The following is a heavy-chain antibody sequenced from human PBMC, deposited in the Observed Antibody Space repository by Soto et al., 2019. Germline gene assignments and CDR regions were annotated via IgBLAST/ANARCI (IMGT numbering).Heavy chain of an antibody. D-gene: IGHD3-22*01. CDR1: GFTFSSYG. CDR2: ISYDGSNK. CDR3: AKGSYYYDSSGPPAEYFQH. Sequence: GGSLRLSCAASGFTFSSYGMHWVRQAPGKGLEWVAVISYDGSNKYYADSVKGRFTISRDNSKNTLYLQMNSLRAEDTAVYYCAKGSYYYDSSGPPAEYFQHWGQGTLVTVSS. J-gene: IGHJ1*01. V-gene: IGHV3-30*18.